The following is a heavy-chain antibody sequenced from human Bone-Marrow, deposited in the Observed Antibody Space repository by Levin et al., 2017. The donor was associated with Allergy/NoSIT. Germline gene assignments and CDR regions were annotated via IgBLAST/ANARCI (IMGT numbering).Heavy chain of an antibody. CDR2: IIPIFGTA. CDR3: ARDDHAWSNGGWYWEENWFDP. CDR1: GGTFSSYA. D-gene: IGHD6-19*01. V-gene: IGHV1-69*13. J-gene: IGHJ5*02. Sequence: ASVKVSCKASGGTFSSYAISWVRQAPGQGLEWMGGIIPIFGTANYAQKFQGRVTITADESTSTAYMELSSLRSEDTAVYYCARDDHAWSNGGWYWEENWFDPWGQGTLVTVSS.